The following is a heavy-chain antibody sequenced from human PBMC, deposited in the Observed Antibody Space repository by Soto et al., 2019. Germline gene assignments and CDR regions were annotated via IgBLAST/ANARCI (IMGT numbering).Heavy chain of an antibody. Sequence: GGSLRLSCAASGFSFDDYAMHWVRQAPGQGLEWVSGISWNSGSIGYADSVTFRFTISMSTAYLQWSSLKASDTAFYYCARSNHAHCSGSSCYWYGMDVWGQGTTVTVSS. CDR3: ARSNHAHCSGSSCYWYGMDV. J-gene: IGHJ6*02. CDR2: ISWNSGSI. D-gene: IGHD2-2*01. CDR1: GFSFDDYA. V-gene: IGHV3-9*01.